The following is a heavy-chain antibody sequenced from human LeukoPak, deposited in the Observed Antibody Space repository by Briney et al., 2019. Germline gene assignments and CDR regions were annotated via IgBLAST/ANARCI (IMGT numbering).Heavy chain of an antibody. CDR1: GFTSSSYW. CDR3: ARDPTYDILTGYTDY. CDR2: INSDGSST. V-gene: IGHV3-74*01. Sequence: GGSLRLSCAASGFTSSSYWMHWVRQAPGKGLVWVSRINSDGSSTSYADSVKGRFTISRDNAKNTLYLQMNSLRAEDTAVYYCARDPTYDILTGYTDYWGQGTLVTVSS. J-gene: IGHJ4*02. D-gene: IGHD3-9*01.